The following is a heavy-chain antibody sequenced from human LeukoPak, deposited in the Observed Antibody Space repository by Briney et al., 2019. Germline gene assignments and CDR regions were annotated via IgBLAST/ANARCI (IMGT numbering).Heavy chain of an antibody. J-gene: IGHJ5*02. Sequence: SVKVSCKASGGTFSSYAISWVRQAPGQWLEWMGWSIPIFGTANYAQKFQGRVTITADESTSTAYMELSSLRSEDTAVYYCARDSYCGGDCYPRYNWFDPWGQGTLVTVSS. CDR2: SIPIFGTA. CDR1: GGTFSSYA. V-gene: IGHV1-69*13. CDR3: ARDSYCGGDCYPRYNWFDP. D-gene: IGHD2-21*02.